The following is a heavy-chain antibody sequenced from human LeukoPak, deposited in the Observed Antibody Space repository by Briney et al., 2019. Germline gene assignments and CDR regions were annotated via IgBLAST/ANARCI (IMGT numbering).Heavy chain of an antibody. J-gene: IGHJ3*02. CDR2: ISGSGGST. CDR3: AKASLFDYYYDSSGYYSYDVFDI. Sequence: GGSLRLSCAASGXTFSSYAVCWVRQAPGKGLEWVSAISGSGGSTYYADSVKGRFTISRDNSKNTLYLQMNSLRAEDTAVYYCAKASLFDYYYDSSGYYSYDVFDIWGQGTMVTVSS. V-gene: IGHV3-23*01. CDR1: GXTFSSYA. D-gene: IGHD3-22*01.